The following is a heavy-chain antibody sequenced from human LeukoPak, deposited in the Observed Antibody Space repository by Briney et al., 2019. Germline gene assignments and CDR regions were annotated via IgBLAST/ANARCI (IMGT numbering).Heavy chain of an antibody. CDR1: GFSLTTSGVG. Sequence: SGPTLVNPTQTLTLTCTFSGFSLTTSGVGVGWIRQPPRKALEWLALINWDDQKVYSPSLQSRLSITKDTSKNQVVLTMTNVDPVDTATYYCAHRRDSSGYQYRYWFAPWGQGTLVTVSS. D-gene: IGHD3-22*01. CDR3: AHRRDSSGYQYRYWFAP. CDR2: INWDDQK. J-gene: IGHJ5*02. V-gene: IGHV2-5*02.